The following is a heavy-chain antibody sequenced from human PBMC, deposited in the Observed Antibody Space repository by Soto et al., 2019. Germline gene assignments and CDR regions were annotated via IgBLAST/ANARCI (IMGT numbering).Heavy chain of an antibody. D-gene: IGHD3-3*01. J-gene: IGHJ6*02. Sequence: SETLSLTCTVSGGSISSGGYYWSWIRQHPGKGLEWIGYIYYSGSTYYNPSLKSRVTISVDTSKNQFSLKLSSVTAADTAVYYCARSLYYDFWSGYPYGYYYYGMDVWGQGTTVTVSS. CDR3: ARSLYYDFWSGYPYGYYYYGMDV. CDR1: GGSISSGGYY. CDR2: IYYSGST. V-gene: IGHV4-31*03.